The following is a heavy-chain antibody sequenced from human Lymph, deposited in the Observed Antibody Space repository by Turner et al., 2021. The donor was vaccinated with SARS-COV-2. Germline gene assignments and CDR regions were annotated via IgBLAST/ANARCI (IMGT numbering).Heavy chain of an antibody. CDR1: GFIVSSNY. CDR3: ARDLQLYGMDV. D-gene: IGHD1-1*01. CDR2: IYSGGST. J-gene: IGHJ6*02. V-gene: IGHV3-53*02. Sequence: EVQLVETGGGLIQPGGSLRLSCAASGFIVSSNYMNWVRQAPGKGLEWVSLIYSGGSTYYADSVKCRFTISRDNSKNTLYLQMNSLRAEDTAVYYCARDLQLYGMDVWGQGTTVTVSS.